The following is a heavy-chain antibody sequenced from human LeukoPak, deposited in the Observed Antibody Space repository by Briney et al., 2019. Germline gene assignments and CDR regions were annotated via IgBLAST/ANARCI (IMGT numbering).Heavy chain of an antibody. CDR2: ISGSSPAT. D-gene: IGHD4-17*01. Sequence: GGSLRLSCVASGFPFSSYTLSRVRQAPGKGLEWVSAISGSSPATYYSGSVKGRFTISRDNSKNTLYLQMNSLRAEDTAVYYCAKERQAGDYFTSDHWGQGTLVTVSS. CDR3: AKERQAGDYFTSDH. V-gene: IGHV3-23*01. J-gene: IGHJ4*02. CDR1: GFPFSSYT.